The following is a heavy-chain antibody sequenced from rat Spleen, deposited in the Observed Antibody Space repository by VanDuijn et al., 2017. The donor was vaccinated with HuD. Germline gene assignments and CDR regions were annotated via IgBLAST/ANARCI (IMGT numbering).Heavy chain of an antibody. CDR1: GFTFSNYG. V-gene: IGHV5S13*01. J-gene: IGHJ2*01. CDR2: ISTGGGNT. Sequence: EVQLVESGGGLVQPGRSLKLSCAASGFTFSNYGMHWIRQTPTKGLEWVASISTGGGNTYYPDSVKGRFTISRDTAQNILYLQLDSLRSEDTATYYCTTDTFYDGTYYPGGFDYWGQGVMVTVSS. CDR3: TTDTFYDGTYYPGGFDY. D-gene: IGHD1-12*02.